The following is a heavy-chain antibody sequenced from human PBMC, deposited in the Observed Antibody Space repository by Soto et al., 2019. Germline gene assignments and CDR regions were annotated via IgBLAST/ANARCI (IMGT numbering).Heavy chain of an antibody. CDR3: AXDPLRFLEWFHYYGMDV. CDR2: ISGSGGST. J-gene: IGHJ6*02. V-gene: IGHV3-23*01. D-gene: IGHD3-3*01. Sequence: GGSLRLSCTASGFTFSSYAMSWVRQAPGKGLEWVSAISGSGGSTYYADSVKGRFTISRDNSKNTLYLQMNSLRAEDTAVYYCAXDPLRFLEWFHYYGMDVWGQGTTVTVSS. CDR1: GFTFSSYA.